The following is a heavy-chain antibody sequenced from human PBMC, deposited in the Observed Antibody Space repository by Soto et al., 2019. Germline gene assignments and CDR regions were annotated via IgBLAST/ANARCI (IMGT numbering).Heavy chain of an antibody. V-gene: IGHV4-59*01. D-gene: IGHD4-17*01. CDR2: IYSSGST. J-gene: IGHJ6*02. Sequence: SDTRSLTFTVSGGSIDNFYWSLIRQPPGKGLEWIGYIYSSGSTNYNPSLKSRVTISVDTSKNQFSLKLSSVTAADTAVYFCARDYPYFTVTTSGGMDGWGQGTTVTVS. CDR1: GGSIDNFY. CDR3: ARDYPYFTVTTSGGMDG.